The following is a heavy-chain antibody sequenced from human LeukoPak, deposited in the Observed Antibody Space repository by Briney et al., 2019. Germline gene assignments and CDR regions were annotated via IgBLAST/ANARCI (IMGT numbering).Heavy chain of an antibody. CDR2: INHSGST. J-gene: IGHJ5*02. V-gene: IGHV4-34*01. CDR3: AREGIFGVVNTFDP. Sequence: PSETLSLTCAVYGGSFSGYYWSWIRQPPGKGLEWIGEINHSGSTNYNPSLKSRVTISVDTSKNQFSLKLSSVTAADTAVCYCAREGIFGVVNTFDPWGQGTLVTVSS. D-gene: IGHD3-3*01. CDR1: GGSFSGYY.